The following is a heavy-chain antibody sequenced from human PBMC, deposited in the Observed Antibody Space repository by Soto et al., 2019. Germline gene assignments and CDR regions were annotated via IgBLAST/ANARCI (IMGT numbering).Heavy chain of an antibody. CDR3: ARDPNAAAGPYYYYYGMDV. V-gene: IGHV1-3*01. Sequence: ASVKVSCKASGYTFTSYAMHWVRQAPGQRLEWMGWINAGNGNTKYSQKFQGRVTITRDTSASTAYMELSSLRSEDTAVYYCARDPNAAAGPYYYYYGMDVWGQGTTVTVSS. CDR2: INAGNGNT. CDR1: GYTFTSYA. D-gene: IGHD6-13*01. J-gene: IGHJ6*02.